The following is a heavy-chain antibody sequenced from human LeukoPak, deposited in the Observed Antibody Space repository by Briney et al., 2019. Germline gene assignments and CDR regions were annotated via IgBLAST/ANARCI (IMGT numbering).Heavy chain of an antibody. CDR2: ISYDGSNK. J-gene: IGHJ4*02. CDR1: GFTFSSYG. D-gene: IGHD3-9*01. Sequence: PGGSLRLSCAASGFTFSSYGMHWVRQAPGKGLEWVAVISYDGSNKYYADSVKGRFTISRDNSKNTLYLQMNSLRAEDTAVYYCAKSPLDILTGYYIPHFDYWGQGTLVTVSS. CDR3: AKSPLDILTGYYIPHFDY. V-gene: IGHV3-30*18.